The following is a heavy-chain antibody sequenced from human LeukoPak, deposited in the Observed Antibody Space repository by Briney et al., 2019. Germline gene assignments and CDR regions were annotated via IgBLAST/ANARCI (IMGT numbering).Heavy chain of an antibody. D-gene: IGHD6-19*01. Sequence: PGGSLSLSCAASGFTFSKYWMLWVRQAPGKGLESVSRINTDGTVTTYADSVMGRFTVSRDNADNTMFLQMNSVRDGDTAVYYCATKQWLAPPPDSWGQGSSDTVSS. V-gene: IGHV3-74*01. CDR2: INTDGTVT. CDR1: GFTFSKYW. CDR3: ATKQWLAPPPDS. J-gene: IGHJ6*01.